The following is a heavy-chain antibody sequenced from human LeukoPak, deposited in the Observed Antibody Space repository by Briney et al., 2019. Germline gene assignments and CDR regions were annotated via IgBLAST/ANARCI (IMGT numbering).Heavy chain of an antibody. D-gene: IGHD2-2*01. CDR3: ARNANPADAFDI. CDR1: GGSISSSNW. Sequence: SETLSLTCAVSGGSISSSNWWSWVRQPPGKGLEWIGEIYHSGSTNYNPSLESRVSISVDKSKNLFSLKLNSVTAADTAVYYCARNANPADAFDIWGQGTMVTVFS. CDR2: IYHSGST. V-gene: IGHV4-4*02. J-gene: IGHJ3*02.